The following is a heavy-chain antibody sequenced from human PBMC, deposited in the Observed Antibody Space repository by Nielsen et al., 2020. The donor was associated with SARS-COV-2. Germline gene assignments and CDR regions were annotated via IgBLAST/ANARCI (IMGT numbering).Heavy chain of an antibody. Sequence: GESLKISCAASGFTFSSYGMHWVRQAPGKGLEWVAVIPYDGSNKYYVDSVKGRFTISRDNSKNTLYLQMNSLRVEDTAVYYCATADTGTIDFWGQGTLVTVSS. D-gene: IGHD1-1*01. V-gene: IGHV3-30*03. CDR2: IPYDGSNK. CDR3: ATADTGTIDF. CDR1: GFTFSSYG. J-gene: IGHJ4*02.